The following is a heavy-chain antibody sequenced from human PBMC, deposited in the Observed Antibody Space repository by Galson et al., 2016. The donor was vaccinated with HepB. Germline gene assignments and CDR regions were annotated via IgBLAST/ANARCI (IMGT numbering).Heavy chain of an antibody. CDR3: ARARAGRWTGSLSS. J-gene: IGHJ5*02. CDR1: GDSITSGAFD. Sequence: TLSLTCTISGDSITSGAFDWTWNRQPAGKGLEWIGRIYTTGSTRYSPSLKSRVSISIDTSKNQVSLSLTYATAADSAVDYCARARAGRWTGSLSSWGQGTRVTVSS. D-gene: IGHD3/OR15-3a*01. V-gene: IGHV4-61*02. CDR2: IYTTGST.